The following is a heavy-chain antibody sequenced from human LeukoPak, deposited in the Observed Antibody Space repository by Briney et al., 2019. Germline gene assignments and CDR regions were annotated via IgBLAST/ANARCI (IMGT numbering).Heavy chain of an antibody. Sequence: PGGSLRLSCAASGFTFTRYWMSWVRQAPGKGLEWVANIREDGSEKYYVDSVKGRFTISRDNSKNTLYLQMSSLRAEDTAVYYCAKAKGSGLKYYFDYWGQGTLVTVSS. V-gene: IGHV3-7*03. CDR3: AKAKGSGLKYYFDY. CDR1: GFTFTRYW. J-gene: IGHJ4*02. D-gene: IGHD6-19*01. CDR2: IREDGSEK.